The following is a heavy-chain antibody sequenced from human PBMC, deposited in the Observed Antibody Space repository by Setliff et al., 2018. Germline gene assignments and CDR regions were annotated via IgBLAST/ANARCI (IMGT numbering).Heavy chain of an antibody. CDR2: IYTSGNT. J-gene: IGHJ6*03. CDR1: GGSINSGSYF. V-gene: IGHV4-61*09. D-gene: IGHD6-19*01. Sequence: SETLSLTCAVSGGSINSGSYFWTWIRQSAGKGLEWIGHIYTSGNTNYNTSLKSRVTISADTSKNQFSLNRSSVTASDTAVYYCSRAISGWYSAHYYYMDVWGKGTTVTVSS. CDR3: SRAISGWYSAHYYYMDV.